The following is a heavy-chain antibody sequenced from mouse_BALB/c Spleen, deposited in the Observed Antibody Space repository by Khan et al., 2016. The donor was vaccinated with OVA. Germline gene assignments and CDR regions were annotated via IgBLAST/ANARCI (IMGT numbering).Heavy chain of an antibody. Sequence: VQLQQSGAELMKPGASVKISCKATGYTFSNYWIEWVKQRPGHGLEWIGEFLPGSGNANYNERFKGKATFASEASSNTAFMQLSSLTSEDSAVYFCARVKYGSRDYFDSWGHGTILTVSS. J-gene: IGHJ2*01. CDR3: ARVKYGSRDYFDS. CDR2: FLPGSGNA. CDR1: GYTFSNYW. D-gene: IGHD1-1*01. V-gene: IGHV1-9*01.